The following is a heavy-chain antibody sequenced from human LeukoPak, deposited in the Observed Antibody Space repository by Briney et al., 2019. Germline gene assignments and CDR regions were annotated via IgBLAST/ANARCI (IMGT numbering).Heavy chain of an antibody. CDR1: GYTFSSYW. V-gene: IGHV5-51*01. CDR2: IYPGDSRT. D-gene: IGHD2-2*01. J-gene: IGHJ5*01. CDR3: ARRSYCYSTSCYGYWFDS. Sequence: GESLKISCQGFGYTFSSYWIAWVRQMPGHGLELVGIIYPGDSRTIYSPSLKGHVTISADKSISTAYLQWSSLRASDTAMYYCARRSYCYSTSCYGYWFDSWGQGTLVTVSS.